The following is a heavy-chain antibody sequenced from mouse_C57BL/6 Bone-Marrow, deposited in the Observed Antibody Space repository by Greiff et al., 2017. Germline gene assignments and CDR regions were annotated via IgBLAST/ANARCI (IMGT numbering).Heavy chain of an antibody. V-gene: IGHV5-17*01. CDR1: GFTFSDYG. CDR3: ARPRLRRYYFDY. J-gene: IGHJ2*01. CDR2: ISSGSSTI. D-gene: IGHD2-4*01. Sequence: EVKLMESGGGLVKPGGSLKLSCAASGFTFSDYGMHWVRQAPEKGLEWVAYISSGSSTIYYADTVKGRFTISRDNAKNTLFLQMTSLRSEDTAMYYCARPRLRRYYFDYWGQGTTLTVSS.